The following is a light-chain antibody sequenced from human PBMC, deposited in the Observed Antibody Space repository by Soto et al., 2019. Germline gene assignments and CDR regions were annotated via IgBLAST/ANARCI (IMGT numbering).Light chain of an antibody. CDR3: QQCYSDCRT. Sequence: IEMTQSPSYVSASVGDRVTITYRASQSIRSCLNWYQQKAGEAPKFLIYDATSLQSGVPSRFSGSGSGTDFTLTISSLQPEDFATYYCQQCYSDCRTFGPGTKADI. CDR2: DAT. J-gene: IGKJ3*01. V-gene: IGKV1-39*01. CDR1: QSIRSC.